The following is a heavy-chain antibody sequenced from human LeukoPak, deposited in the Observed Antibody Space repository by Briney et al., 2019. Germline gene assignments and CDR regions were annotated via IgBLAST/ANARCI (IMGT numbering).Heavy chain of an antibody. V-gene: IGHV4-4*07. Sequence: SETLSLTCTVSGGSISSYYWNWIRQPAGKGLEWIGRIYTSGSTNYNPSLKSRVTMSVDTSKNQFSLKLSSVTAADTAVYYCARDLGCSGGSCYWNWFDPWGQGTLVTASS. CDR2: IYTSGST. D-gene: IGHD2-15*01. CDR1: GGSISSYY. J-gene: IGHJ5*02. CDR3: ARDLGCSGGSCYWNWFDP.